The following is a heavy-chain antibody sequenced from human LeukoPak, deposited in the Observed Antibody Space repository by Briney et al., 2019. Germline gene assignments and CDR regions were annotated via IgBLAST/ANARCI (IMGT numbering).Heavy chain of an antibody. V-gene: IGHV1-69*13. J-gene: IGHJ4*02. CDR2: IIPIFGTA. Sequence: GASVKVSCKDSGGTFSSYAISWVRQAPGQGLEWMGGIIPIFGTANYAQKFQGRVTITADESTSTAYVELSSLRSEDTAVYYCARGSALLALSFDYWGQGTLVTVSS. CDR1: GGTFSSYA. CDR3: ARGSALLALSFDY. D-gene: IGHD2-15*01.